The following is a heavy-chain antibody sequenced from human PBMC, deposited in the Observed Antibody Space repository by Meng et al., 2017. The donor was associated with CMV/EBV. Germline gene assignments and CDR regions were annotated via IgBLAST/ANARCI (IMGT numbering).Heavy chain of an antibody. D-gene: IGHD1-26*01. Sequence: SGPTLVKPTQTLTLTCTFSGFSLSTSGVGVGWIRQPPGKALEWPALIYWNDDKRYSPSLKSRLTITKDTSKNQVVLTMTNMDPVDTATYYCAHRRSEYYYYGMDVWGQGTTVTVSS. J-gene: IGHJ6*02. CDR3: AHRRSEYYYYGMDV. V-gene: IGHV2-5*01. CDR1: GFSLSTSGVG. CDR2: IYWNDDK.